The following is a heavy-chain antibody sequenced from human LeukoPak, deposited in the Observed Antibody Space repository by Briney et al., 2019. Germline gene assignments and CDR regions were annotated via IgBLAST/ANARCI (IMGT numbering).Heavy chain of an antibody. V-gene: IGHV4-59*08. CDR3: ARRLGSSSTGFDY. D-gene: IGHD2-2*01. CDR1: GGSISSYF. CDR2: VYYSGST. J-gene: IGHJ4*02. Sequence: SETLSLTCTVSGGSISSYFWSWIRQPPGKGLEWIGYVYYSGSTTYNPSLKSPVTISVDTSKNQFSLKLSSVTAADMAVYYCARRLGSSSTGFDYWGQGTLVTVSS.